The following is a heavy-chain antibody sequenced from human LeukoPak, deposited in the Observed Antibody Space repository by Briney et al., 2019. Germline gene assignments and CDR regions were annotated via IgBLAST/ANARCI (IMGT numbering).Heavy chain of an antibody. CDR3: ARLPTYYDSSGYFYPNFDY. Sequence: PGGSLRLSCAASGFTFSSYAMNWVRQAPGKGLEWVSAISGSGGGTYYSDSVKGRFTISRDNSKNTLYLQMNSLRAEDTAVYYCARLPTYYDSSGYFYPNFDYWGQGTLVTVSS. D-gene: IGHD3-22*01. V-gene: IGHV3-23*01. J-gene: IGHJ4*02. CDR2: ISGSGGGT. CDR1: GFTFSSYA.